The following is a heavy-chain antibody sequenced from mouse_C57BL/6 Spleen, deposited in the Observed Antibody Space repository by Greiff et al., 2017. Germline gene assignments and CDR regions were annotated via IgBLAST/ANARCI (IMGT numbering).Heavy chain of an antibody. V-gene: IGHV1-54*01. Sequence: QVQLQRSGAELVRPGTSVKVSCKASGYAFTNYLIEWVKQRPGQGLEWIGVINPGSGGTNYNEKFKGKATLTADKSSSTAYMQLSSLTSEDSAVYFCARDSSGYDYAMDYWGQGTSVTVSS. CDR1: GYAFTNYL. D-gene: IGHD3-2*02. J-gene: IGHJ4*01. CDR3: ARDSSGYDYAMDY. CDR2: INPGSGGT.